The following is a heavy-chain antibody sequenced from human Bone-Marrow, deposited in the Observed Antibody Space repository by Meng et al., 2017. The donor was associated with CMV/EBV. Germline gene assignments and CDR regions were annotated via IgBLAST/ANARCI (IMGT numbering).Heavy chain of an antibody. CDR3: ARGHNWNYYYYYGMDV. J-gene: IGHJ6*02. Sequence: ASVKVSCKASGYTFTSYGISWVRQAPGQGLEWMGWISAYNGNTNYAQKLQGRVTMTTDTSTSTAYMELSRLRSDDTAVYYCARGHNWNYYYYYGMDVWGQGTTVTVSS. D-gene: IGHD1-20*01. CDR2: ISAYNGNT. CDR1: GYTFTSYG. V-gene: IGHV1-18*01.